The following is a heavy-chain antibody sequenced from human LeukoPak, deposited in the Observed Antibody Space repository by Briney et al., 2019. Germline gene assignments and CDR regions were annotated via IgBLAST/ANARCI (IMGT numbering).Heavy chain of an antibody. CDR2: ISSSGSTI. J-gene: IGHJ4*02. D-gene: IGHD1-26*01. V-gene: IGHV3-48*03. Sequence: GGSLRLSCAASGFTFSSYEMNWVRQAPGKGLEWVSYISSSGSTIYYADSVKGRFTISRDNAKNSLYLQMNSLRAEDTALCYCATSWQDSGTSFDYWGQGTLVTVSS. CDR3: ATSWQDSGTSFDY. CDR1: GFTFSSYE.